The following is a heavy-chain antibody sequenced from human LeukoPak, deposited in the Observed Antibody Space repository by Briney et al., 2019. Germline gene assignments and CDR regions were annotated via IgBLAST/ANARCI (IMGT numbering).Heavy chain of an antibody. J-gene: IGHJ2*01. Sequence: GGSLRLSCAASGFTFSSCSMNWVRQAPGKGLEWVSYISSSSSTIYYADSVKGRFTISRDNAKNSLYLQMNSLRDEDTAVYYCARDNYDGEGPWYFDLWGRGTLVTVSS. CDR1: GFTFSSCS. D-gene: IGHD3-3*01. CDR2: ISSSSSTI. V-gene: IGHV3-48*02. CDR3: ARDNYDGEGPWYFDL.